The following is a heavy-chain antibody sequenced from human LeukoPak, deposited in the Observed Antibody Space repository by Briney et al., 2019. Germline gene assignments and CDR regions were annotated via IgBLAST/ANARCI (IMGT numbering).Heavy chain of an antibody. CDR2: ISVYNGNT. D-gene: IGHD3-22*01. V-gene: IGHV1-18*01. CDR1: GYTFTRYG. J-gene: IGHJ2*01. CDR3: ARGGMIARRSTEFYWYFDL. Sequence: ASVKVSCKASGYTFTRYGISWVRQAPGQGLEWMGWISVYNGNTNYAQKLQGRVTMTTDTSTSTAYMELRSLRSDDTAVYYCARGGMIARRSTEFYWYFDLWGRGTLVTVSS.